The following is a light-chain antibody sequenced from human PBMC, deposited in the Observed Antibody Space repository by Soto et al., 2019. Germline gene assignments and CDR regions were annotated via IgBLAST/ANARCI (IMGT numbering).Light chain of an antibody. CDR2: GAS. Sequence: VMTQSPATLSVSPGERATLSCTASQSINSNLAWYQQRPGQAPRLLIYGASTRATGIPARFSGSGSGTEFTLTISSLQSEDFAVYYCQQYNNWWTFGQGAKVDIK. J-gene: IGKJ1*01. V-gene: IGKV3-15*01. CDR1: QSINSN. CDR3: QQYNNWWT.